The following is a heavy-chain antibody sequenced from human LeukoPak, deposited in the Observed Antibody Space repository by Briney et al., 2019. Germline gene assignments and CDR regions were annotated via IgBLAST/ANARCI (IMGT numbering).Heavy chain of an antibody. CDR3: ARLKKQYYYDSSGYYYFDY. J-gene: IGHJ4*02. D-gene: IGHD3-22*01. Sequence: GGSLRLSCAASGFTCSSYWMSWVRQAPGKGLEWVANIKQDGSEKYYVDSVKGRFTISRDNAKNSLYLQMNSLRAEDTAVYYCARLKKQYYYDSSGYYYFDYCGQRTLVTVSS. CDR2: IKQDGSEK. V-gene: IGHV3-7*03. CDR1: GFTCSSYW.